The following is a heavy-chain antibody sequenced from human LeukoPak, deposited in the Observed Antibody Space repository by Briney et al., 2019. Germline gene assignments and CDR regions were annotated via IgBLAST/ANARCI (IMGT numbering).Heavy chain of an antibody. Sequence: GGSLRLSCAASGFTVSSNYMSWVRQAPGKGLEWVSVIYSGGSTYYADSVKGRFTISRDNSKNTLYLQMNSLRAEDTAVYYCAREDSSGWYRGYYYGMDVWGQGTTVTVSS. V-gene: IGHV3-53*01. D-gene: IGHD6-19*01. CDR1: GFTVSSNY. CDR2: IYSGGST. CDR3: AREDSSGWYRGYYYGMDV. J-gene: IGHJ6*02.